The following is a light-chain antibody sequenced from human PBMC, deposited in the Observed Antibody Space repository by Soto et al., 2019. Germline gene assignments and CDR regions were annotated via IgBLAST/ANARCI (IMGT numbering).Light chain of an antibody. CDR2: EVT. CDR3: SSYTRRNTLA. V-gene: IGLV2-14*01. Sequence: QSALTQPASVSGSPGQSITISCTGTSSDVGGYNFVSWYQQHPGKAPKLMIYEVTDRPSGVSNRFSGSKSGSTASLTISGLQAEDEADYYCSSYTRRNTLAFGGGTKLTV. J-gene: IGLJ2*01. CDR1: SSDVGGYNF.